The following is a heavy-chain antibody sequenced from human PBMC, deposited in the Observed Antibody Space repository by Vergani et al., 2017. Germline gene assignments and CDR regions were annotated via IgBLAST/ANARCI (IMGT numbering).Heavy chain of an antibody. J-gene: IGHJ6*03. Sequence: VQLLESGGDLVQPGGSLRLSCAASGFTFIMHAMSWVRQAPGKGLEWIGSIYYSGSTYYNPSLKSRVTISVDTSKNQFSLKLSSVTAADTAVYYCARSAREYYYYMDVWGKGP. CDR3: ARSAREYYYYMDV. CDR1: GFTFIMHA. V-gene: IGHV4-38-2*01. CDR2: IYYSGST. D-gene: IGHD6-6*01.